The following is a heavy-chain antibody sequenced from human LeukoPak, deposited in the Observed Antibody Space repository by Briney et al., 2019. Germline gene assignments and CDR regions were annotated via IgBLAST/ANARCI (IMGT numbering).Heavy chain of an antibody. D-gene: IGHD6-13*01. V-gene: IGHV3-23*01. Sequence: AGGSLRLSCAASEFTFSNYAMSWVRQAPGKGLEWVSAISGSGGSTYYADSVKGRFTISRDNSKNTLYLQMNSLRAEDTAVYYCAKERIAAAALGKDGMDVWGQRTTVTVSS. CDR1: EFTFSNYA. J-gene: IGHJ6*02. CDR3: AKERIAAAALGKDGMDV. CDR2: ISGSGGST.